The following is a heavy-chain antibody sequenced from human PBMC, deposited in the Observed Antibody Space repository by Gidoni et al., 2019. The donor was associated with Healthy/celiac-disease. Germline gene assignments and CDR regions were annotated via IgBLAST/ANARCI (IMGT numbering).Heavy chain of an antibody. CDR2: IYPGDSDT. CDR1: GASSTSTW. CDR3: ARGYCSGGSCYRPFVAFDI. D-gene: IGHD2-15*01. V-gene: IGHV5-51*01. J-gene: IGHJ3*02. Sequence: EVQLVQSGAEEQKTRESVTNSCKGSGASSTSTWLGWERQLPGKGLEWMGIIYPGDSDTSYSPSFQLQVTISADKSISTAYLQLSILKASDTAMYYCARGYCSGGSCYRPFVAFDIWGQGTMVTVSS.